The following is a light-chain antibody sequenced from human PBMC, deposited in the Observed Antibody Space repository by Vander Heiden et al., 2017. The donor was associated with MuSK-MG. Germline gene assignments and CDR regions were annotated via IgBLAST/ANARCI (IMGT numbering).Light chain of an antibody. J-gene: IGKJ2*01. V-gene: IGKV3-15*01. Sequence: EIVMTLSPATLSVSPGERATLSCRASQSVSSNLVWYQQKPGQAPRLLIYGASTRATGIPARFSGSGSGKDFTLTISSLQSEDVAVYYCQQYNNWPYTFGLGTKLEIK. CDR3: QQYNNWPYT. CDR2: GAS. CDR1: QSVSSN.